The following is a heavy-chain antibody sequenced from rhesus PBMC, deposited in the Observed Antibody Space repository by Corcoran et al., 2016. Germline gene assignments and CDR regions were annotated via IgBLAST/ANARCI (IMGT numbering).Heavy chain of an antibody. D-gene: IGHD3-9*01. CDR2: IYGSGGST. V-gene: IGHV4-93*02. Sequence: QVQLQESGPAVVKPSETLSLTCAVSGGSISSSNWWSWIRQSPGKGLDWIGGIYGSGGSTEYNPSLKSRVTISICTSKNQFSLKLSSMTAADTAVYYCARLNYGWYFDLWGPGTPITISS. CDR3: ARLNYGWYFDL. J-gene: IGHJ2*01. CDR1: GGSISSSNW.